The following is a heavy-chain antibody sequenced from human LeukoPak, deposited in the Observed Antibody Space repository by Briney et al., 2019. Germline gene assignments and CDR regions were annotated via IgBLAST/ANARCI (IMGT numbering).Heavy chain of an antibody. CDR3: AKGSGYFLDY. CDR1: GFTFSSYG. D-gene: IGHD3-22*01. V-gene: IGHV3-30*02. J-gene: IGHJ4*02. CDR2: IRYDGSNK. Sequence: GGSLRLSCAASGFTFSSYGMYWVRQALGKGLEWVAFIRYDGSNKYYADSVKGRFTISRDNSKNTLYLQMNSLRAEDTAVYYCAKGSGYFLDYWGQGTLVIVSS.